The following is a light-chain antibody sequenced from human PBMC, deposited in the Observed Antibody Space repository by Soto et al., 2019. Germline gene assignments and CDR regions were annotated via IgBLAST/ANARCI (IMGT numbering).Light chain of an antibody. Sequence: DIQMTQAPSTLSASVGNRVTFTCRASQSISGRLAWYQQKPGRAPKLLIFDASSVGSGVPSRFSGSGSGTEFTLTISSLQPDDLATYYCQQYNDYSPYTFGQGTKLEI. CDR3: QQYNDYSPYT. J-gene: IGKJ2*01. CDR1: QSISGR. CDR2: DAS. V-gene: IGKV1-5*01.